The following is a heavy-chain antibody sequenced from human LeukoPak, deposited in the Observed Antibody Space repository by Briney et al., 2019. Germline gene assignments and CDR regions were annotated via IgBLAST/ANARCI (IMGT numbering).Heavy chain of an antibody. CDR1: GGSISSYY. D-gene: IGHD5-18*01. J-gene: IGHJ4*02. CDR2: IYYSGST. V-gene: IGHV4-59*08. CDR3: ARFRASYGYDY. Sequence: SETLSLTCTVSGGSISSYYWSWIRQPPGKGLEWIGYIYYSGSTNYNPSLKSRVTISVDTSKNQFSLKLSSVTAADTAVYYCARFRASYGYDYWGQGTLVTVSS.